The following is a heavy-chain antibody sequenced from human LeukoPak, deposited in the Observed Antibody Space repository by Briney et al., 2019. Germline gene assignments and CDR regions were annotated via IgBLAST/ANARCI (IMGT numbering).Heavy chain of an antibody. D-gene: IGHD6-19*01. V-gene: IGHV1-2*04. J-gene: IGHJ4*02. CDR2: INPNSGTT. Sequence: GASVKVSCKASGYIFTAYYIHWVRQAPGQGLEWMGWINPNSGTTGYAQKFQDWVTVTRDASISTAYMELRRLRSDDTAVYYCARENLAGTRDFDYWGQGTLVTVSS. CDR3: ARENLAGTRDFDY. CDR1: GYIFTAYY.